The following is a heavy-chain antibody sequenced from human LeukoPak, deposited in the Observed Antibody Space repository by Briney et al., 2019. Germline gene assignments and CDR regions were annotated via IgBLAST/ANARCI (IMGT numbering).Heavy chain of an antibody. V-gene: IGHV3-7*03. CDR3: ARDQYDTWSRRGNFDS. CDR1: GFTFGKYW. CDR2: IKLDGSEK. J-gene: IGHJ4*02. D-gene: IGHD3-3*01. Sequence: GGSLRLSCAGSGFTFGKYWMSWVRQAPGKGLEWVANIKLDGSEKNYVDSVKGRFTISRDNTKNSLYLQMNRLRVEDTAVFYCARDQYDTWSRRGNFDSWGQGTLVIVSS.